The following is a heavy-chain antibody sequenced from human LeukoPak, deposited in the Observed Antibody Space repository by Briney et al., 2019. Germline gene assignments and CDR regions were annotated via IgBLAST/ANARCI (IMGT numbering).Heavy chain of an antibody. CDR3: ARHGVAARVXXWFDP. V-gene: IGHV4-38-2*01. CDR1: GYSISSGYY. CDR2: IYHSGST. D-gene: IGHD6-6*01. Sequence: SETLSLTCAVSGYSISSGYYWGWIRQPPGRGLEWIGSIYHSGSTYYNPSLKSRVTISVDTSKNQFSLKLSSVTAADTAVYYCARHGVAARVXXWFDPWGQXTLVXXSS. J-gene: IGHJ5*02.